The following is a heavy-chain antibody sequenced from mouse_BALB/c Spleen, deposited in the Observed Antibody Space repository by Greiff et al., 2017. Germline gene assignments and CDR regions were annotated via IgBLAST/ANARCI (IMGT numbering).Heavy chain of an antibody. V-gene: IGHV1-9*01. J-gene: IGHJ1*01. Sequence: QVQLQQSGAELMKPGASVKISCKATGYTFSSYWIEWVKQRPGHGLEWIGEILPGSGSTNYNEKFKGKATFTADTSSNTAYMQLSSLTSEDSAVYYCAGRGTFVTAATDWYFDVWGAGTTVTVSS. D-gene: IGHD1-2*01. CDR3: AGRGTFVTAATDWYFDV. CDR2: ILPGSGST. CDR1: GYTFSSYW.